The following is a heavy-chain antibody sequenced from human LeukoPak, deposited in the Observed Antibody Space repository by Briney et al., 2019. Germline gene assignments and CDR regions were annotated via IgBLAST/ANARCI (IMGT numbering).Heavy chain of an antibody. Sequence: KPSETLSLTCAVYGGSFSGYYWSWIRQPPGKGLEWIGEINHSGSTNYNPSLKSRVTISVDTSKNQFSLKLSSVTAADTAVYYCARGIDYWGQGTLVTVPS. CDR2: INHSGST. J-gene: IGHJ4*02. V-gene: IGHV4-34*01. CDR3: ARGIDY. CDR1: GGSFSGYY.